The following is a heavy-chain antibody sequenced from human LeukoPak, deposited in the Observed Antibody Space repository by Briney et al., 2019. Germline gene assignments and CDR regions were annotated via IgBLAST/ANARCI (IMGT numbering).Heavy chain of an antibody. Sequence: SETLSLTCAVYGGSFSGYYWSWIRQPPGKGLEWIGEINHSGSTNYNPSLKSRVTISVDTSKNQFSLKLSSVTAADTAVYYCARHLDHTVTTSGGYWGQGTLVTVSS. D-gene: IGHD4-17*01. CDR3: ARHLDHTVTTSGGY. CDR2: INHSGST. CDR1: GGSFSGYY. J-gene: IGHJ4*02. V-gene: IGHV4-34*01.